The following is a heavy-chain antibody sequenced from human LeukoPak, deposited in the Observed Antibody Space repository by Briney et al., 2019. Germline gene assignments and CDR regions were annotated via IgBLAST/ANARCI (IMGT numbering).Heavy chain of an antibody. Sequence: GGSLRLSCAASGFTFSSYAMHWVRQAPGKGLEWVAVISYDGSNKYYADSVKGRFTISRDNSKNTLYLQMSSLRAEDTAVYYCARDAVVRGVIDYFDYWGQGTLVTVSS. J-gene: IGHJ4*02. CDR3: ARDAVVRGVIDYFDY. D-gene: IGHD3-10*01. CDR2: ISYDGSNK. CDR1: GFTFSSYA. V-gene: IGHV3-30*04.